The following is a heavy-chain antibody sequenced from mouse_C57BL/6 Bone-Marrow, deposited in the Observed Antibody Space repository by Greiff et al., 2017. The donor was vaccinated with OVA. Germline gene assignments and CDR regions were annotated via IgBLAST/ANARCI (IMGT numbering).Heavy chain of an antibody. CDR2: IDPETGGT. Sequence: VQLQQSGAELVRPGASVTLSCKASGYTFTDYEMHWVKQTPVHGLEWIGAIDPETGGTAYNQKFKGKAILTADKSSSTAYMELRSLTSEDSAVYYCTYLLWLRRPYYYAMDYWGQGTSVTVSS. J-gene: IGHJ4*01. D-gene: IGHD2-2*01. CDR1: GYTFTDYE. V-gene: IGHV1-15*01. CDR3: TYLLWLRRPYYYAMDY.